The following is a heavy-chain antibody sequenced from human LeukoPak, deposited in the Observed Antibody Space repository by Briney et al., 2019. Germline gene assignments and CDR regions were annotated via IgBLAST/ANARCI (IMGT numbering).Heavy chain of an antibody. J-gene: IGHJ5*02. Sequence: GGSLRLSCAASGFTFDDYGMSWVRQAPGKGLEWVSAISGSGGSTYYADSVKGRFTISRDNSKNTLYLQMNSLRAEDTAVYYCAKDLLYSYGPNWFDPWGQGTLVTVSS. CDR2: ISGSGGST. CDR1: GFTFDDYG. V-gene: IGHV3-23*01. CDR3: AKDLLYSYGPNWFDP. D-gene: IGHD5-18*01.